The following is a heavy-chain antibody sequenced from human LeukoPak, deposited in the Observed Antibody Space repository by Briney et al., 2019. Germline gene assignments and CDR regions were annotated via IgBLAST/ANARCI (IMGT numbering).Heavy chain of an antibody. CDR2: TSSSDAGT. V-gene: IGHV3-23*01. D-gene: IGHD2-15*01. CDR1: GFPLSSYA. Sequence: PGGSLRLSCAVSGFPLSSYAMSWVRQAPGKGLEWVSATSSSDAGTYYADSVRGRFTISRDNSKNTLYLQMNSLRAEDAAVYYCAKAPVTTCSGAYCYPFDYWSQGTLVTVSS. CDR3: AKAPVTTCSGAYCYPFDY. J-gene: IGHJ4*02.